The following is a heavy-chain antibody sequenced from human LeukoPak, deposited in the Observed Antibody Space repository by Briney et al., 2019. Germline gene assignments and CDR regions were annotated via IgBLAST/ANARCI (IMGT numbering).Heavy chain of an antibody. Sequence: SETLSLTCAVSGGSISSGGYSWSWIRQPPGKGPEWIGYIYYSGSTYYNPSLKSRVTISVDTSKNQFSLKLSSVTAADTAVYYCARGIGRRGLLLPHYFDYWGQGTLVTVSS. CDR2: IYYSGST. D-gene: IGHD3-22*01. J-gene: IGHJ4*02. CDR1: GGSISSGGYS. CDR3: ARGIGRRGLLLPHYFDY. V-gene: IGHV4-30-4*07.